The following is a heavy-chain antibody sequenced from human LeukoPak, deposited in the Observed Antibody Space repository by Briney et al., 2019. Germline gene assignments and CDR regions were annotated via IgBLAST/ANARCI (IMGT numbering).Heavy chain of an antibody. J-gene: IGHJ5*02. CDR3: ARSLAHYYDSSGYFDP. CDR2: IYYGGST. Sequence: SQTLSLTCTVSGGSISSGGYYWSWIRQHPGKGLEWIGYIYYGGSTYYNPSLKSRVTISVDTSKNQFSLKLSSVTAADTAVYYCARSLAHYYDSSGYFDPWGQGTLVTVSS. D-gene: IGHD3-22*01. V-gene: IGHV4-31*03. CDR1: GGSISSGGYY.